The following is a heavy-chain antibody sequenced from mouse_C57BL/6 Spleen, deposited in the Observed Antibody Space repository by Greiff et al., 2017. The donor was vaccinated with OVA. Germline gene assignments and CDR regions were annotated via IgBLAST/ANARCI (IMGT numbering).Heavy chain of an antibody. Sequence: QLQQSGAELVRPGASVKLSCKASGYTFTDYYINWVKQRPGQGLEWIARIYPGSGNTYYNEKFKGKATLTAEKSSSTAYMQLSSLTSEDSAVYFCARGDYYGSSYDWYFDVWGTGTTVTVSS. J-gene: IGHJ1*03. D-gene: IGHD1-1*01. V-gene: IGHV1-76*01. CDR3: ARGDYYGSSYDWYFDV. CDR2: IYPGSGNT. CDR1: GYTFTDYY.